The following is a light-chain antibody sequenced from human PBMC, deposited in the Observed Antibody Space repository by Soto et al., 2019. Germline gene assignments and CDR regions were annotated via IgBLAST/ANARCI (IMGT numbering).Light chain of an antibody. Sequence: DIVMTQSPDSLAVSLGKRAAINCKSSQSVLYSSNNKNYLAWYQQKPGQPPELLIYWASTRESGVPDRFSGSGSGTDFTLTISSLQAEDVAVYYCQQYYSTPPTFGQGTKVEIK. CDR1: QSVLYSSNNKNY. CDR2: WAS. J-gene: IGKJ1*01. CDR3: QQYYSTPPT. V-gene: IGKV4-1*01.